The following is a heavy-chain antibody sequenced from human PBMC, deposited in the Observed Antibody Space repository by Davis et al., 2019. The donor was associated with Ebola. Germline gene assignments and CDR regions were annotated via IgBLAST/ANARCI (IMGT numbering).Heavy chain of an antibody. Sequence: AASVKVSCKASGYTFINYYMHWVRQAPGQGLEWMGWISPHNGNTNYAQKFQGRVTMTTDTSTSTAYMELRSLRSDDTAMYYCARDSFCTYGVCNDRDFDYWGQGTQVTVSS. CDR3: ARDSFCTYGVCNDRDFDY. V-gene: IGHV1-18*04. D-gene: IGHD2-8*01. CDR2: ISPHNGNT. CDR1: GYTFINYY. J-gene: IGHJ4*02.